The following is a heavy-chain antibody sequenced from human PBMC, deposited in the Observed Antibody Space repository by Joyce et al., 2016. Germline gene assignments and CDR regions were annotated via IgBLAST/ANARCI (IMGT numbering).Heavy chain of an antibody. V-gene: IGHV3-15*01. CDR3: TTALLGDGYNWGDWFDP. CDR1: GFTFSNAW. Sequence: EVQLVESGGGLVKPGGSLRLSCAASGFTFSNAWLSGVGQAPGKGLEWVGRIKAKADGGTTDYAAPVKGRFTISTDDSKKTLYLQMNSLKTEDTAVYYCTTALLGDGYNWGDWFDPWGQGTLVTVSS. CDR2: IKAKADGGTT. D-gene: IGHD5-24*01. J-gene: IGHJ5*02.